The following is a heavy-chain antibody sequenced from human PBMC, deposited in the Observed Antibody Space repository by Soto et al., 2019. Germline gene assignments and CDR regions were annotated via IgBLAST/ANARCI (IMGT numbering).Heavy chain of an antibody. V-gene: IGHV1-3*01. CDR2: INVGKGDR. Sequence: ASVKVSCKASGYTFSRYAIHGVRQAPGERLEWIGWINVGKGDRKYSQKFQGRVTITWDTSASTVYMDLSSLRSEDTAVYYCARFSTGVGWDYWGQGTLVTDSS. CDR3: ARFSTGVGWDY. D-gene: IGHD1-26*01. CDR1: GYTFSRYA. J-gene: IGHJ4*02.